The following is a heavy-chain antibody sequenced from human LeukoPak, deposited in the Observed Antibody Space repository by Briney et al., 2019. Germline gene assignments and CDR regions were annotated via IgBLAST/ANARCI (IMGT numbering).Heavy chain of an antibody. CDR2: INPSGGST. CDR1: GYTFTSYY. V-gene: IGHV1-46*01. J-gene: IGHJ4*02. D-gene: IGHD1-26*01. Sequence: ASVKVSCKASGYTFTSYYMHWVRQAPGQGLEWMGIINPSGGSTSYAQKFQGRVTMTRDMSTSTVYMELSSLRSEDTAVCYCARDALSGSYYPYYFDYWGQGTLVTVSS. CDR3: ARDALSGSYYPYYFDY.